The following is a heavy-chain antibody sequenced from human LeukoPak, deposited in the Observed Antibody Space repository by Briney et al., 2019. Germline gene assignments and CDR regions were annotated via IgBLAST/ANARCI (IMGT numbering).Heavy chain of an antibody. CDR3: ARDRSQWFGESVLYYYYYYGMDV. CDR1: GGSFSGYY. D-gene: IGHD3-10*01. Sequence: SETLSLTCAVYGGSFSGYYWSWIRQPPGKGLEWIGEINHSGSTNYNPSLKSRVTISVDTSKNQFSLKLSSVTAADTAVYYCARDRSQWFGESVLYYYYYYGMDVWGQGTTVTVSS. J-gene: IGHJ6*02. V-gene: IGHV4-34*01. CDR2: INHSGST.